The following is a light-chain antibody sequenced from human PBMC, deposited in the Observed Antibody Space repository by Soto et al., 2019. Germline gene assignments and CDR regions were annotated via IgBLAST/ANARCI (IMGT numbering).Light chain of an antibody. CDR1: SSNIGAGYD. CDR2: GNI. Sequence: QPVLTQPPSVSGAPGQRVTISCTGSSSNIGAGYDVHWYQQLPGTAPKLLIYGNINRPSGVPDRFSGSKSGTSASLAITGLQAEDEADYYCQSYDSSLRGVFGGGTQLTVL. J-gene: IGLJ3*02. CDR3: QSYDSSLRGV. V-gene: IGLV1-40*01.